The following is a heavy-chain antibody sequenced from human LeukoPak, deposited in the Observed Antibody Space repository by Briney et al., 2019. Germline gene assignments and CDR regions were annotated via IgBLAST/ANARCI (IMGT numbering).Heavy chain of an antibody. CDR2: IIPIFGTA. V-gene: IGHV1-69*13. D-gene: IGHD3-10*01. J-gene: IGHJ4*02. Sequence: ASVKVSCKASGGTFSSYAISWVRQAPGQGLEWMGGIIPIFGTANYAQKFQGRVTITADESTSTAYMELSSLRSEDTAVYYCARDQFYRPYRGEAISFDYWGQGTLVNVSS. CDR3: ARDQFYRPYRGEAISFDY. CDR1: GGTFSSYA.